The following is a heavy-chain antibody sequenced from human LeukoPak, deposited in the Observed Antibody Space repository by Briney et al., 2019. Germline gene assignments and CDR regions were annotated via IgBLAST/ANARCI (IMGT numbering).Heavy chain of an antibody. D-gene: IGHD3-10*01. Sequence: SETLSLTCTVPGGSISKYYLSWIRQPAGKGLGWIERIFTSGSATSSSSLKSRVTMSVDTSKNQFSLTQSSVPAADTAVYFCASGYGSGSYLYWGQGTLVTVSS. V-gene: IGHV4-4*07. J-gene: IGHJ4*02. CDR1: GGSISKYY. CDR2: IFTSGSA. CDR3: ASGYGSGSYLY.